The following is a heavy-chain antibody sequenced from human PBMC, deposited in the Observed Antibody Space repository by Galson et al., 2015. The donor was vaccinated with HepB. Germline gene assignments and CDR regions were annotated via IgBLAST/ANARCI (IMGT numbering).Heavy chain of an antibody. J-gene: IGHJ4*02. CDR3: AIEYSSRILVGGFDY. D-gene: IGHD3-22*01. Sequence: SLRLSCAASGFTFSSYAMSWVRQAPGKGLEWVSAISGSGGSTYYADSVKGRFTISRDNSKNTLYLQMNSLRAEDTAVYYCAIEYSSRILVGGFDYWGQGTLVTVSS. V-gene: IGHV3-23*01. CDR1: GFTFSSYA. CDR2: ISGSGGST.